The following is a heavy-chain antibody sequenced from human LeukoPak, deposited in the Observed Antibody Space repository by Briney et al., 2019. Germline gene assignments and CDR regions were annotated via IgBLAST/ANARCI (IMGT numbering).Heavy chain of an antibody. CDR1: GFTFSTYG. V-gene: IGHV3-30*03. CDR3: AREYSGSYDPFDY. CDR2: ISYDGSTE. J-gene: IGHJ4*02. D-gene: IGHD1-26*01. Sequence: PGGSLRLSCAASGFTFSTYGMHWVRQAPGKGLEWVAGISYDGSTEQYADSVKGRFTISRDNSKNTLNLQMNSLRSEDTAVYYCAREYSGSYDPFDYWGQGTLVTVSS.